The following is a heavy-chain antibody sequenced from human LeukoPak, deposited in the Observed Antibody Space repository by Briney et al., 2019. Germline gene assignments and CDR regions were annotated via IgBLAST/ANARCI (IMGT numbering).Heavy chain of an antibody. D-gene: IGHD3-22*01. J-gene: IGHJ4*02. Sequence: PSETLSLTCSVSGGSINGYYWSWFRQPPGKGLEWFGWIHSSGSTEDNPSLKSRVTMSIDTSKTQFTLKLTSVTAADTAVYYCARSPSGYRFDSWGQGTLVTVSS. CDR1: GGSINGYY. V-gene: IGHV4-59*01. CDR3: ARSPSGYRFDS. CDR2: IHSSGST.